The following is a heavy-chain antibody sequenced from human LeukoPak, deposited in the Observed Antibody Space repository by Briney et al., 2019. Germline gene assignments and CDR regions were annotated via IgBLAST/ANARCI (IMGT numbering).Heavy chain of an antibody. CDR2: INHSGST. J-gene: IGHJ4*02. D-gene: IGHD3-9*01. CDR1: GGSFSGYY. CDR3: AREYYDILTGYNGFDY. Sequence: KPSETLSLTCAVYGGSFSGYYWSWIRQPPGKGLEWIGEINHSGSTNYNPSLKSRVTISVDTSKNQFSLKLSSVTAADTAVYYCAREYYDILTGYNGFDYWGQGTLVTVSS. V-gene: IGHV4-34*01.